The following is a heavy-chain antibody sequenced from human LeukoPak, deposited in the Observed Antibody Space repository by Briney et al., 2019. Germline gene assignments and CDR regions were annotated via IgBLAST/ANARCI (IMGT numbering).Heavy chain of an antibody. Sequence: SETLFLTCTVSGGPISSGSYYWSWIRQPAGKGLEWIGRIYTSGSTNYNPSLKSRVTISVDTSKNQFSLKLSSVTAADTAVYYCARAHYDILTDFGWFDPWGQGTLVTVSS. J-gene: IGHJ5*02. V-gene: IGHV4-61*02. CDR1: GGPISSGSYY. CDR2: IYTSGST. CDR3: ARAHYDILTDFGWFDP. D-gene: IGHD3-9*01.